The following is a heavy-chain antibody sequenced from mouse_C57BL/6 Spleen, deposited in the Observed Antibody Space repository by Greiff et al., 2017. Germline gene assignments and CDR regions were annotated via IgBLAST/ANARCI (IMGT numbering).Heavy chain of an antibody. J-gene: IGHJ3*01. CDR1: GFTFSSYG. CDR2: ISSGGSYT. V-gene: IGHV5-6*02. Sequence: EVMLVESGGDLVKPGGSLKLSCAASGFTFSSYGMSWVRQTPDKRLEWVATISSGGSYTYYPDSVKGRFTISRDNAKNTLYLQRSSLKSEDTAMYYCARREGITTAGFAYWGQGTLVTVSA. CDR3: ARREGITTAGFAY. D-gene: IGHD1-2*01.